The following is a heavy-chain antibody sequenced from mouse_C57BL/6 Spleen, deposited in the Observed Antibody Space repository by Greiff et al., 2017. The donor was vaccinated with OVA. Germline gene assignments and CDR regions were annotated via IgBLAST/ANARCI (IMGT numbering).Heavy chain of an antibody. Sequence: EVQLQQSGPELVKPGASVKISCKASGYTFTDYYMNLVKQSHGKSLEWIGDINPNNGGTSYNQKFKGKATLTVDKSSSTAYMELRSLTSEDSAVYYCAREGRLRQVVGGYWGQGTTLTVSS. CDR1: GYTFTDYY. J-gene: IGHJ2*01. CDR3: AREGRLRQVVGGY. D-gene: IGHD1-2*01. V-gene: IGHV1-26*01. CDR2: INPNNGGT.